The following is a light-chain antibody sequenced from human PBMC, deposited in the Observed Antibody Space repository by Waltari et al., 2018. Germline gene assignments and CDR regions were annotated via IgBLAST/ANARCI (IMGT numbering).Light chain of an antibody. CDR2: LGS. CDR1: QSLLHSNGYNY. CDR3: RQALQTPLT. J-gene: IGKJ4*01. V-gene: IGKV2-28*01. Sequence: DIVMTQSPLSLPVTPGEPASISCRSSQSLLHSNGYNYLDWYLQKPGQSPHLLYYLGSNRGSGVPDRFSGSGSGTDFSLKISRVEAEDVGVYYCRQALQTPLTFGGGTRVEIK.